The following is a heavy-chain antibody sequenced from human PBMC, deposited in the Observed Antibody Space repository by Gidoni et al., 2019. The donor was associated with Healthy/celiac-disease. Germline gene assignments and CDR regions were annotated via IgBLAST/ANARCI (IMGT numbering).Heavy chain of an antibody. J-gene: IGHJ6*02. CDR3: AREGGSGSTRYYYYYGMDV. V-gene: IGHV3-48*03. CDR1: GFTFSSYE. CDR2: ISSSGSTI. D-gene: IGHD6-19*01. Sequence: EVQLVESGGGLVQPGGSLRLSCAASGFTFSSYEMNWVRQAPGKGLGWVSYISSSGSTIYYADSVKGRFTISRDNAKNSLYLQMNSLRAEDTAVYYCAREGGSGSTRYYYYYGMDVWGQGTTVTVSS.